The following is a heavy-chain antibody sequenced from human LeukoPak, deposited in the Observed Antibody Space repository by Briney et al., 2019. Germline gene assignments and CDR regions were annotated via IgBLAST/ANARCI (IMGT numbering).Heavy chain of an antibody. CDR2: INHSGST. Sequence: SETLSLTCAVYGGSFSGYYWSWIRQPPGKGLEWIGEINHSGSTNYNPSLKSRVTISVDTSKNQFSLKLSSVTATDTAVYYCARVRGYEFDYWGQGTLVTVSS. CDR1: GGSFSGYY. D-gene: IGHD5-12*01. J-gene: IGHJ4*02. V-gene: IGHV4-34*01. CDR3: ARVRGYEFDY.